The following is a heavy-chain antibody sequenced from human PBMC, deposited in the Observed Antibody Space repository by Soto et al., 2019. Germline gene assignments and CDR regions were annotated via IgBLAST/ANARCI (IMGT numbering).Heavy chain of an antibody. CDR1: GGTFSTYA. CDR2: IIPMFGTA. V-gene: IGHV1-69*12. Sequence: QVQLVQSGAEVKKPESSVKVSCKAPGGTFSTYAISWVRQAPGQGLEWMGGIIPMFGTANYAQRFQDRVTITAEESTNTVYMALSSLRSEDTAVYFCASGIQLWLRRINNGYSGGGQGTLVSVSS. J-gene: IGHJ4*02. CDR3: ASGIQLWLRRINNGYSG. D-gene: IGHD5-18*01.